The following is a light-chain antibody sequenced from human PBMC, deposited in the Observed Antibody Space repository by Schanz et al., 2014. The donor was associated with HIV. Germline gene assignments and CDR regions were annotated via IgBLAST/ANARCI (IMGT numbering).Light chain of an antibody. V-gene: IGKV3-20*01. J-gene: IGKJ1*01. CDR1: QSVSSSY. Sequence: EIVLTQSPATLSLSPGERATLSCRASQSVSSSYLAWYQQRPGQAPRLLIYGASSRATGIPDRFSGSGSGTDFTLTISRLEPEDFSVYYCQQYGGSPWTFGQGTKVDSK. CDR2: GAS. CDR3: QQYGGSPWT.